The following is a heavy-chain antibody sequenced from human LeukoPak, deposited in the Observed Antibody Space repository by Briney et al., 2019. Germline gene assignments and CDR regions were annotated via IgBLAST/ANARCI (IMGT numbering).Heavy chain of an antibody. CDR2: ISDNGGST. D-gene: IGHD4-17*01. J-gene: IGHJ4*02. Sequence: TGGSLRLSCAASGFTFSSYAMSWVRQAPGKGLEWVSTISDNGGSTYYADSVKGRFTNSRDNSKNTLYLQMNSLRAEDTAVYYCAKNRDYGDYAGDYWGQGTLVTVSS. V-gene: IGHV3-23*01. CDR1: GFTFSSYA. CDR3: AKNRDYGDYAGDY.